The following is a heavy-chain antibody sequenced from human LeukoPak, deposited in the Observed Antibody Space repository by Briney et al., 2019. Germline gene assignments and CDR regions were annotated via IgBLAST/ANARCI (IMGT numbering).Heavy chain of an antibody. J-gene: IGHJ4*02. V-gene: IGHV3-23*01. CDR1: GFTFSTYA. D-gene: IGHD2-2*01. CDR3: ARGPGVPSATYFFDY. Sequence: PGGSLRLSCAASGFTFSTYAMTWVRQAPGKGVEWFSAISGNGGSTYPADSVKGRFTISRDNSKNTLYLQMNSLTAEDTAVYYCARGPGVPSATYFFDYWGQGTLVVVSS. CDR2: ISGNGGST.